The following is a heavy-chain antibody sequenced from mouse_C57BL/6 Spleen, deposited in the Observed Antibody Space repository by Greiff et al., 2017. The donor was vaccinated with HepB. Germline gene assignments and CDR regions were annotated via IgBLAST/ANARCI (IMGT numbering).Heavy chain of an antibody. CDR1: GFSLTSYG. CDR2: IWSGGST. D-gene: IGHD2-3*01. J-gene: IGHJ4*01. V-gene: IGHV2-2*01. CDR3: ARNEPYDGYYNAMDY. Sequence: VQLVESGPGLVQPSQSLSITCTVSGFSLTSYGVHWVRQSPGKGLEWLGVIWSGGSTDYNAAFLSRLSISKDNSKSQVFFKMNSLQADDTAIYYCARNEPYDGYYNAMDYWGQGTSVTVSS.